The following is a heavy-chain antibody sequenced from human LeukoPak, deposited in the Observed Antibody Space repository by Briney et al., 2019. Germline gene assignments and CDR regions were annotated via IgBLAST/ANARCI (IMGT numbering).Heavy chain of an antibody. J-gene: IGHJ4*02. CDR2: ISAYNGKR. D-gene: IGHD6-13*01. CDR1: GYTVTSYG. V-gene: IGHV1-18*01. Sequence: ASVKVSCKGPGYTVTSYGISWVRQAPGQGLERRGWISAYNGKRNNAQKIKGRDTITTDTSTSTAYMALRSLRSDDTAVYYCARGEAASGKGYYWGQGTLVTVSS. CDR3: ARGEAASGKGYY.